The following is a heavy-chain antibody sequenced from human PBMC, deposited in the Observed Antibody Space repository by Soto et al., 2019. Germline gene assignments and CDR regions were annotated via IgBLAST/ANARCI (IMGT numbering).Heavy chain of an antibody. CDR3: AREVIKARPRHPGSWFDP. Sequence: SETLSLTCTVSGGSISSGDYYWSWIRQPPGKGLEWIGYIYYSGSTYYNPSLKSRVTISVDTSKNQFSLKLSSVTAADTAVYYCAREVIKARPRHPGSWFDPWGQGTLVTVSS. CDR2: IYYSGST. V-gene: IGHV4-30-4*01. D-gene: IGHD6-6*01. J-gene: IGHJ5*02. CDR1: GGSISSGDYY.